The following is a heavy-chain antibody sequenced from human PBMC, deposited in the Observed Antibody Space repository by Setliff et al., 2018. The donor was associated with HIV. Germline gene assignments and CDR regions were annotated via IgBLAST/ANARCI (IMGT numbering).Heavy chain of an antibody. D-gene: IGHD3-3*01. CDR1: FTSYG. J-gene: IGHJ4*02. CDR3: ARMQAYYNFWRSTYYFDY. Sequence: FTSYGICWVRQAPGHGLEWMGYISPYNGDAYYAEKFQGRVTMTTDTSTTAVSMELTNLRSDDTAVYFCARMQAYYNFWRSTYYFDYWGQGTPVTVSS. CDR2: ISPYNGDA. V-gene: IGHV1-18*01.